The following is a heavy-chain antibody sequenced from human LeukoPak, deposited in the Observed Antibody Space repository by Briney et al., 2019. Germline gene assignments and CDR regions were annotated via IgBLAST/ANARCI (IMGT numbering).Heavy chain of an antibody. V-gene: IGHV1-8*03. Sequence: ASVKVSCKASGYTFTSYDMNWVGQATGQGGEGRGWMNPNSGNTGYAQKFQGRVTITTHTSITTAYMELRSLRSDDTAVYYCARDLPYYYDSSGYSDAFDIWGQGTMVTVSS. CDR3: ARDLPYYYDSSGYSDAFDI. CDR2: MNPNSGNT. D-gene: IGHD3-22*01. CDR1: GYTFTSYD. J-gene: IGHJ3*02.